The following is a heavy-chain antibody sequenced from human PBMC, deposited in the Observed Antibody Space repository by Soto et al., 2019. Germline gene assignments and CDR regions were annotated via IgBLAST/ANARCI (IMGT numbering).Heavy chain of an antibody. J-gene: IGHJ6*02. V-gene: IGHV4-34*01. CDR1: GGSFSGYY. D-gene: IGHD2-2*01. CDR2: INHSGST. CDR3: ARVRASLTPGNYYYYYYGMDV. Sequence: QVQLQQWGAGLLKPSETLSLTCAVYGGSFSGYYWSWIRQPPGKGLEWIGEINHSGSTNYNPSLKSRVTISVDTSKNQFSLKLSSVTAADTAVYYCARVRASLTPGNYYYYYYGMDVWGQGTTVTVSS.